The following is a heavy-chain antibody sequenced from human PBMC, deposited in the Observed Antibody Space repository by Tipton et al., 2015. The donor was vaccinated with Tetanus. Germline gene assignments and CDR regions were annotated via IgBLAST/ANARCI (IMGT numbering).Heavy chain of an antibody. J-gene: IGHJ4*02. CDR3: ARHGGLVGIYFEN. D-gene: IGHD2-21*01. Sequence: TLSLTCTVSGGSISSGGYYWTWIRQHPGKGLEWIGDIYYSGSSYYNPSLKSRVTISVDTSKNQLSLKLTAVTVADTAVYYWARHGGLVGIYFENWGQGALVTVSS. CDR1: GGSISSGGYY. V-gene: IGHV4-31*03. CDR2: IYYSGSS.